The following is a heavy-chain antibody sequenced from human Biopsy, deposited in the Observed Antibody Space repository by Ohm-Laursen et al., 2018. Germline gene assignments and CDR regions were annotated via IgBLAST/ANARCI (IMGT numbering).Heavy chain of an antibody. J-gene: IGHJ4*02. V-gene: IGHV4-59*01. CDR2: MYYSGST. CDR1: GGSLNFYY. D-gene: IGHD3-16*01. CDR3: VRGRSPATY. Sequence: GTLSLTWTVSGGSLNFYYWSWIRQPPGKGLEWIGYMYYSGSTKYSPSLKNRVTVSFDTSRSQFSLKLTSMTPADTAVYYCVRGRSPATYWGQGTLVTVSS.